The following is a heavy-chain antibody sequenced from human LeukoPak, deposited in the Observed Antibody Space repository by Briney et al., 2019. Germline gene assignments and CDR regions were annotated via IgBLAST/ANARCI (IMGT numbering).Heavy chain of an antibody. V-gene: IGHV3-30-3*01. CDR2: ISYDGSNK. CDR1: GFTFSNYA. D-gene: IGHD1-7*01. CDR3: AREALELSRGYYYYGMDV. Sequence: PGRSLRLSCAASGFTFSNYAMHWVRQAPGKGLEWVAAISYDGSNKYYADSVKGRFTISRDNSKNTLYLQMNSLRAEDTAVYSCAREALELSRGYYYYGMDVWGQGTTVTVSS. J-gene: IGHJ6*02.